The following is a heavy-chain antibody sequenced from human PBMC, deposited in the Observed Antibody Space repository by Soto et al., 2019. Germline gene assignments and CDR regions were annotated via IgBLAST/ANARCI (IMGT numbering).Heavy chain of an antibody. V-gene: IGHV4-34*01. CDR1: GGSFSGYY. CDR2: INHSGST. J-gene: IGHJ4*02. CDR3: ARGPGITMVRGTERDY. D-gene: IGHD3-10*01. Sequence: QVQLQQWGAGLLKPSETLSLTCAVYGGSFSGYYWSWIRQPPGKGLEWIGEINHSGSTNYNPSLKSRVTISVDTSKNQFSLKLSSGTAADTAVYYCARGPGITMVRGTERDYWGQGTLVTVSS.